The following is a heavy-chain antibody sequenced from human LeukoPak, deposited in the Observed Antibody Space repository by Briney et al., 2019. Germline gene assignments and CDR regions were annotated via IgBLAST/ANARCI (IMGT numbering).Heavy chain of an antibody. CDR2: IKSKTDGGTT. Sequence: GGSLRLSCAASGFTFSNAWMSWVRQAPGKGLEWVGRIKSKTDGGTTDYAAPVKGRFTISRDDLKNTLYLQMNSLKTEDTAVYYCTTDNPLRITIFGVVIIRHENYYYGMDVWGQGTTVTVSS. J-gene: IGHJ6*02. V-gene: IGHV3-15*01. CDR1: GFTFSNAW. D-gene: IGHD3-3*01. CDR3: TTDNPLRITIFGVVIIRHENYYYGMDV.